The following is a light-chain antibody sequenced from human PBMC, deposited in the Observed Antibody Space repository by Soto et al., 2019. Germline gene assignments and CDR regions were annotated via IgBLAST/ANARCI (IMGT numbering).Light chain of an antibody. CDR2: WAS. CDR1: QSVLYSSNNKNY. CDR3: QQYYSTPPYT. J-gene: IGKJ2*01. Sequence: IVMTQSPDSLAVSLGERATINCKSSQSVLYSSNNKNYLAWYRQKPGQPPKLLIYWASIRESGVPDRISGSGSWTDFTLTISSLQAEDVAIYYCQQYYSTPPYTFGQGTKLEIK. V-gene: IGKV4-1*01.